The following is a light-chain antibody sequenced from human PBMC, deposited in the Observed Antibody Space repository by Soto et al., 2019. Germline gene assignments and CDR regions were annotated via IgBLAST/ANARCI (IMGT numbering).Light chain of an antibody. Sequence: QSALTQPRSVSGSPGQSVTISCTGTSSDVGAYNYVSWYQQHPGKAPKLMTYDVSKRPSGVPDRFSGPKSGNTASLTISGLQAEDEADYYCCSYADNYSYVFGTGTKVTVL. V-gene: IGLV2-11*01. CDR3: CSYADNYSYV. J-gene: IGLJ1*01. CDR1: SSDVGAYNY. CDR2: DVS.